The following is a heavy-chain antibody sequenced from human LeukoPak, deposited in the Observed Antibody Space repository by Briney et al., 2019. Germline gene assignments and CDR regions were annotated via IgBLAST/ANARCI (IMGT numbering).Heavy chain of an antibody. D-gene: IGHD3-22*01. CDR2: ISWNSGSI. CDR3: AKDGSYDSSGYSNFDY. V-gene: IGHV3-9*01. Sequence: SGGSLRLSCAASGFTFDDYAMHWARQAPGKGLEWVSGISWNSGSIGYADSVKGRFTISRDNAKNSLYLQMNSLRAEDTALYYSAKDGSYDSSGYSNFDYWGQGTLVTVSS. J-gene: IGHJ4*02. CDR1: GFTFDDYA.